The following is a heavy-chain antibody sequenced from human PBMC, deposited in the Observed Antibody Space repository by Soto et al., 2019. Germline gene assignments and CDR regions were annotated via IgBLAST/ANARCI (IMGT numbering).Heavy chain of an antibody. D-gene: IGHD3-10*01. Sequence: GGSLRLSCAASGFTFSSYGMHWVRQAPGKGLEWVAVILYDGSKKYYADSMKGRFTISRDNSKNTLYLQMNSLRAEDTALYYCAKDRGALRWSEEHYYFDYWGRGSLVAVSS. V-gene: IGHV3-30*18. J-gene: IGHJ4*02. CDR2: ILYDGSKK. CDR1: GFTFSSYG. CDR3: AKDRGALRWSEEHYYFDY.